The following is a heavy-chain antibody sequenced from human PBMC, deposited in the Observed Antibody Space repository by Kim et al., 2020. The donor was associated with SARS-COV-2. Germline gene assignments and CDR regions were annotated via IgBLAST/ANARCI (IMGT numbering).Heavy chain of an antibody. CDR2: INAANGHT. CDR1: GYTFTRWA. CDR3: ATTDFYNGRSPFDS. V-gene: IGHV1-3*01. J-gene: IGHJ4*02. D-gene: IGHD2-8*01. Sequence: ASVKVSCKASGYTFTRWAIHWVRQAPGQRLELMGWINAANGHTKYSQNFQDRVTITRDTSASTAYMDLSSLRSEDTAIYYCATTDFYNGRSPFDSWGQGT.